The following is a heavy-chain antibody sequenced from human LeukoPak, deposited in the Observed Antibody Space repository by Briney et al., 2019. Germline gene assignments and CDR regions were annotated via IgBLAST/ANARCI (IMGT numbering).Heavy chain of an antibody. V-gene: IGHV1-2*02. CDR3: ASDIAVAGTRSEYYYYYYGMDV. CDR2: INPNSGGT. D-gene: IGHD6-19*01. CDR1: GYTFTGYY. Sequence: ASVKVSCKASGYTFTGYYMHWVRQAPGQGLEWMGWINPNSGGTNYAQKFQGRVTMTRDTSISTAYMELSRLRSDDTAVYYCASDIAVAGTRSEYYYYYYGMDVWGQGTTATVSS. J-gene: IGHJ6*02.